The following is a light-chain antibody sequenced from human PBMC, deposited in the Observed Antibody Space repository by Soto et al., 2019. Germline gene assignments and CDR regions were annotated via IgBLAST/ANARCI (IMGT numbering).Light chain of an antibody. V-gene: IGLV1-40*01. J-gene: IGLJ1*01. Sequence: QSALTQPPSVSGAPGQGVTISCTGSRSNIGADYDIHWYQQLPGIAPKLLIYGNSNRPSGVPDRFSGSKSGTSASLAITGLQAADEADYYCQSYDSSLSAYLFGTGTKVTVL. CDR3: QSYDSSLSAYL. CDR2: GNS. CDR1: RSNIGADYD.